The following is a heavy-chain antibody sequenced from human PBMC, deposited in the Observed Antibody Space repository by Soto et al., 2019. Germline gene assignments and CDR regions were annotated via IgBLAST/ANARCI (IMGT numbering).Heavy chain of an antibody. V-gene: IGHV1-69*05. CDR2: IIPIFGTA. CDR3: ARHVPAAGYDYGMDV. CDR1: GGTFSSYA. Sequence: QVQLVQSGAEVKKPGSSVKVSCKASGGTFSSYAISWVRQAPGQGLEWMGGIIPIFGTANYAQKFQGRVTXPXXXSXXTAYLERSSLRSEDTAVYYCARHVPAAGYDYGMDVWGQGTTVTVAS. J-gene: IGHJ6*02. D-gene: IGHD2-2*01.